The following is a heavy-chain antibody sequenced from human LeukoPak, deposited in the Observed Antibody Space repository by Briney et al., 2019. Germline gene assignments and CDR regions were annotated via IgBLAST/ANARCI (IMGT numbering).Heavy chain of an antibody. D-gene: IGHD6-19*01. V-gene: IGHV3-23*01. CDR1: GLTFNKYW. CDR2: ISGSGGNT. Sequence: PGGSLRLSCAAFGLTFNKYWMTWVRQAPGKGLEWVSGISGSGGNTYYTDSVRGRLSISRDNSKNTLYLQVNSLRAEDTAVYYCAKGRTEGGTLALDYWGQGTLVTVSS. J-gene: IGHJ4*02. CDR3: AKGRTEGGTLALDY.